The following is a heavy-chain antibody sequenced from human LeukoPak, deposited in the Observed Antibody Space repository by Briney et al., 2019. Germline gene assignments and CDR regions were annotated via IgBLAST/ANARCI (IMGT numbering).Heavy chain of an antibody. CDR3: ARSRIVVVIGIGAFDI. D-gene: IGHD2-21*01. CDR1: GGTFSSYA. CDR2: IIPIFGTA. J-gene: IGHJ3*02. Sequence: GASVKVSCKASGGTFSSYAISWVRQAPGQGLEWMGGIIPIFGTANYAQKFQGRVTITADESTSTAYMELSSLRSEDTAVYYCARSRIVVVIGIGAFDIWGQGTMVTVSS. V-gene: IGHV1-69*13.